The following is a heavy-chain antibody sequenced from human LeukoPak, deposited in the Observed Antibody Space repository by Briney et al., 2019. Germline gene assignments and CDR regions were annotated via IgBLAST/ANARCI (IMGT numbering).Heavy chain of an antibody. Sequence: GGSLRLSCAASGFTFNSNSMNWVRQAPGKGLEWISYISGSSSTIYYADSVRGRFTLSRDNAKNSLFLQMNSLRTEDTAVYYCVRDTFDGYNFFDYWGQGTLVTVSS. V-gene: IGHV3-48*01. CDR1: GFTFNSNS. CDR2: ISGSSSTI. J-gene: IGHJ4*02. CDR3: VRDTFDGYNFFDY. D-gene: IGHD5-24*01.